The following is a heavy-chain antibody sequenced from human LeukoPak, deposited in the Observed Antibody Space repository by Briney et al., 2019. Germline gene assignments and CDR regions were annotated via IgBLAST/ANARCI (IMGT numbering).Heavy chain of an antibody. Sequence: SETLSLTCTVSGDSISSGSYYWSWIRQPPGKGLEWIGHIYHSGSTYYNPSLKSRVTISVDRSKNQFSLKLSSVTAADTAVYYCARDQNDYSNYYYYYYMDVWGKGTTVTVSS. CDR1: GDSISSGSYY. V-gene: IGHV4-30-2*01. CDR3: ARDQNDYSNYYYYYYMDV. D-gene: IGHD4-11*01. J-gene: IGHJ6*03. CDR2: IYHSGST.